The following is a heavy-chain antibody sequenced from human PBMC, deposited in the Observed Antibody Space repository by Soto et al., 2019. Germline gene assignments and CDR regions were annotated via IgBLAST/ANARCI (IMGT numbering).Heavy chain of an antibody. CDR2: IVVGSGNT. Sequence: SVKVSCKASGFTFTSSAVQWVRQARGQRLEWIGWIVVGSGNTNYAQKFQERVTITRDMSTSTAYMELSSLRSEDTAVYYCAAPKWTYYYYGMDVWGKGPRSPSPQ. D-gene: IGHD2-8*01. CDR3: AAPKWTYYYYGMDV. J-gene: IGHJ6*01. V-gene: IGHV1-58*01. CDR1: GFTFTSSA.